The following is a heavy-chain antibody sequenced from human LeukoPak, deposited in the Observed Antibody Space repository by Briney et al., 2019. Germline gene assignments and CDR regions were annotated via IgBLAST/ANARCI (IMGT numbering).Heavy chain of an antibody. CDR2: INHSGST. J-gene: IGHJ4*02. V-gene: IGHV4-34*01. D-gene: IGHD2-15*01. CDR1: GGSFSGYY. Sequence: SETLSLTCAVYGGSFSGYYWSWIRQPPGKGLEWIGEINHSGSTNYNPSLKSRVTISVDTSKNQFSLKLSSVTAADTAVYYCARDRGVVVTLAMFDYWGQGTLVTVSS. CDR3: ARDRGVVVTLAMFDY.